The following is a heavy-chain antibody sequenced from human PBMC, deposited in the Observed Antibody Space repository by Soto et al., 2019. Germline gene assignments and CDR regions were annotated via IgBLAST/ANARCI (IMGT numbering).Heavy chain of an antibody. CDR2: IIPILGIA. V-gene: IGHV1-69*02. J-gene: IGHJ5*02. D-gene: IGHD2-15*01. Sequence: QVQLVQSGAEVKKPGSSVKVSCKASGGTFSSYTISWVRQAPGQGLEWMGRIIPILGIANYAQKFQGRVTIPADKSTSTAYMELSSLRSEDTAVYYCARLIADIGWFDPWGQGTLVTVSS. CDR1: GGTFSSYT. CDR3: ARLIADIGWFDP.